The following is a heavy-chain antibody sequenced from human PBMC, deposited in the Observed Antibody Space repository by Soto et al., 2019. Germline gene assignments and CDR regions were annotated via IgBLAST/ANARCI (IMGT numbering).Heavy chain of an antibody. CDR1: GYSFSFYW. CDR2: MYPDDSDI. Sequence: PGESLKLSCKASGYSFSFYWIGWVRQMPGKDLEWMAIMYPDDSDIRYSPSFEAHVTISADKSTSTAFLQWSSLKASDTAMYYCATAYVYDFENSNYYRDAFDIWGQGTLVTVSS. CDR3: ATAYVYDFENSNYYRDAFDI. V-gene: IGHV5-51*01. J-gene: IGHJ3*02. D-gene: IGHD3-22*01.